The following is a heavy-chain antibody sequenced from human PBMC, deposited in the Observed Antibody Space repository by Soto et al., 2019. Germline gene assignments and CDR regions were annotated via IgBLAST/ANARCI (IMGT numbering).Heavy chain of an antibody. J-gene: IGHJ5*02. CDR3: ARHVEQQLVKNWFDP. V-gene: IGHV4-39*01. D-gene: IGHD6-13*01. CDR2: IYYSGST. Sequence: SETLSLTCTVSGGSISSSSYYWGWIRQPPGKGLEWIGSIYYSGSTYYNPSLKSRVTISVDTSKNQFSLKLSSVTAADTAVYYCARHVEQQLVKNWFDPWGQGTLVTVSS. CDR1: GGSISSSSYY.